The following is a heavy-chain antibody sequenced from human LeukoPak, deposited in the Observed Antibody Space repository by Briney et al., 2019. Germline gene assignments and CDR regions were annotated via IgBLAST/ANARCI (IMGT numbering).Heavy chain of an antibody. D-gene: IGHD2-2*01. CDR3: ASLGGYQNGNFDY. CDR1: GGSISSYY. V-gene: IGHV4-59*12. Sequence: PSETLSLTCTVSGGSISSYYWSWIRQPPGKGLEWIGYIYYSGSTNYNPSLKSRVTISVGTSKNQFSLKLSSVTAADTAVYYCASLGGYQNGNFDYWGQGTLVTVSS. CDR2: IYYSGST. J-gene: IGHJ4*02.